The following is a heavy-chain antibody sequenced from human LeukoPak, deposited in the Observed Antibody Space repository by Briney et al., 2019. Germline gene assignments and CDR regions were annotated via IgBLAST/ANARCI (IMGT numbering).Heavy chain of an antibody. CDR1: GGTFSSYA. CDR2: IIPIFGTA. Sequence: GASVKVSCKASGGTFSSYAISWVRQAPGQGLEWMGGIIPIFGTANYAQKFQGRVTITTDESTSTAYMELRSLRYEDTAVYYCARSPVVPAAMAWYNWFDPWGQGTLVTVSS. V-gene: IGHV1-69*05. J-gene: IGHJ5*02. CDR3: ARSPVVPAAMAWYNWFDP. D-gene: IGHD2-2*01.